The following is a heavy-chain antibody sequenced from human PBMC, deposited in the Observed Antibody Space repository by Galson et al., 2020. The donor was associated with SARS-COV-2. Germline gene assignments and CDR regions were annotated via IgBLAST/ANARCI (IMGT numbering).Heavy chain of an antibody. CDR3: AGRGIAAAGDAFDI. CDR2: IYTSGIT. J-gene: IGHJ3*02. V-gene: IGHV4-61*02. Sequence: SETLSLTCTVSGASIRSGAYYWTWIRQPAGRGLEWIGRIYTSGITNYNPALKSRLTMSIDMSNNHFSLTLTSVTAADTAMYYCAGRGIAAAGDAFDIWGQGTMVTVSS. D-gene: IGHD6-13*01. CDR1: GASIRSGAYY.